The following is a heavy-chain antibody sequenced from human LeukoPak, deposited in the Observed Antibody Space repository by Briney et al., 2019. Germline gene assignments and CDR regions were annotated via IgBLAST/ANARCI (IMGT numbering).Heavy chain of an antibody. J-gene: IGHJ5*02. V-gene: IGHV3-21*01. Sequence: GGSLRLSCAASGFTFSSYSMNWVRQAPGKGLEWVSSISSSSSYIYYADSVKGRFTISRDNAKNSLYLQMNSLRAEDTAVYYCARHRWFPRGVTQNWFDPWGQGTLVTVSS. D-gene: IGHD3-10*01. CDR1: GFTFSSYS. CDR2: ISSSSSYI. CDR3: ARHRWFPRGVTQNWFDP.